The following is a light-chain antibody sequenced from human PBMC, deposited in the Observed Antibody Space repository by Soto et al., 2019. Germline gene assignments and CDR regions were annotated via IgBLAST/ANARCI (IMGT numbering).Light chain of an antibody. J-gene: IGLJ3*02. V-gene: IGLV2-14*01. CDR1: SSDVGGYNY. CDR3: SSYTSSSTWV. CDR2: DVS. Sequence: QSVLTQPASVSGSTGQPITISCTGTSSDVGGYNYVSWYQQHPGKAPKLMIYDVSNRPSGVSNRFSGSKSGNTASLTISGLQAEDEADYYCSSYTSSSTWVFGGGTKLTVL.